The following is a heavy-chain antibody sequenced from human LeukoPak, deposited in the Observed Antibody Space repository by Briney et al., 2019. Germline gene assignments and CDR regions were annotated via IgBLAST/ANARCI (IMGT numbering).Heavy chain of an antibody. J-gene: IGHJ2*01. V-gene: IGHV3-21*01. CDR3: ARETDYADYYFDL. CDR1: GFTFSNYN. CDR2: ISRSSTYI. Sequence: GGSLRLSCAGSGFTFSNYNMNWVRQAPGKGLEWVSSISRSSTYIYYADSVKGRFTISRDNAKNSVHLQMNSLRVEDTAVYYCARETDYADYYFDLWGRGTLVTVSS. D-gene: IGHD4-17*01.